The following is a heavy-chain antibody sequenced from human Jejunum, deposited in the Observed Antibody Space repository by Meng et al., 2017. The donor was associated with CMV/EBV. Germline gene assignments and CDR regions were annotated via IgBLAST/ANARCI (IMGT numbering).Heavy chain of an antibody. CDR2: IYPGASDT. CDR1: TNYW. CDR3: ATFSGYCSSASCYKGAFDM. Sequence: TNYWIGWVRQMPGKGLEWMGIIYPGASDTRYSPSFQGQVTISADKSITTAYLQWRSLKASDTAIYYCATFSGYCSSASCYKGAFDMWGQGTMVTVSS. J-gene: IGHJ3*02. V-gene: IGHV5-51*01. D-gene: IGHD2-2*02.